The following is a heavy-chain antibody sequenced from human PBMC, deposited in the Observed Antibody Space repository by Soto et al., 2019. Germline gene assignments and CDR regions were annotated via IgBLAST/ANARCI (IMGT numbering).Heavy chain of an antibody. J-gene: IGHJ4*02. CDR2: LCYTGNT. V-gene: IGHV4-39*01. CDR3: ARRIGNYDFFDY. CDR1: GGSMSXXXXX. D-gene: IGHD3-3*01. Sequence: LXESGPGLVKPSETLSLTCTVSGGSMSXXXXXXXWIRQPPGKGLDWIGTLCYTGNTSFNSFVTSELXISIXXSXXXXXXXXSSVTAADTAVYYCARRIGNYDFFDYWGQGTMVTVXS.